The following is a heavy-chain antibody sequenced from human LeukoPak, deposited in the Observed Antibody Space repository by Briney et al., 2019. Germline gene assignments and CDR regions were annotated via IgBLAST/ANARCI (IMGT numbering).Heavy chain of an antibody. V-gene: IGHV3-21*01. Sequence: GGSLRLSCAASGFTFSSYAVTWVRQAPGKGLEWVSSISSSSSYIYYADSVKGRFTISRDNAKNSLYLQMNSLRAVGTAVYYCARGLAEDDEYYYDSSGYYGIWGQGTMVTVSS. CDR2: ISSSSSYI. D-gene: IGHD3-22*01. J-gene: IGHJ3*02. CDR1: GFTFSSYA. CDR3: ARGLAEDDEYYYDSSGYYGI.